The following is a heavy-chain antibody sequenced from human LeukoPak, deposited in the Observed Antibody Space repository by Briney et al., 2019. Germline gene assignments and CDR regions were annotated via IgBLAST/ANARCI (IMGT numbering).Heavy chain of an antibody. CDR3: ARGGNYYDSPSLGH. CDR2: MNPNSGNT. D-gene: IGHD3-22*01. CDR1: GYTFTSYD. Sequence: ASVKVSCKASGYTFTSYDINWVRQATGQGLEWMGWMNPNSGNTGYAQKFQGRVTMTRNTSISTAYMELSSLRSEDTAVYYCARGGNYYDSPSLGHWGQGTLVTASS. J-gene: IGHJ4*02. V-gene: IGHV1-8*01.